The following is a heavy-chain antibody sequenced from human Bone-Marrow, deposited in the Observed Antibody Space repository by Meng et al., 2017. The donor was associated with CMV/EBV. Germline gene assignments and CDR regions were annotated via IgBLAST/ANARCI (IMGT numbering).Heavy chain of an antibody. V-gene: IGHV3-48*04. Sequence: GESLKISCAASGFTFSKYSMKWVRQAPGKGLEWVSYISSSSSTIYYADSVKGRFTISRDNAKNSLYLQMNSLRAEDTAVYYCARSIAARRGHLDAFDIWGQGTMVTVSS. CDR3: ARSIAARRGHLDAFDI. J-gene: IGHJ3*02. D-gene: IGHD6-6*01. CDR2: ISSSSSTI. CDR1: GFTFSKYS.